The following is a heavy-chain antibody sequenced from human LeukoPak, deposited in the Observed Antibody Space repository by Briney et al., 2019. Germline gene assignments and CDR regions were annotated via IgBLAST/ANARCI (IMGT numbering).Heavy chain of an antibody. V-gene: IGHV3-9*01. D-gene: IGHD3-10*01. CDR3: ATPYYYGSGSYYNLPDY. Sequence: PGRSLRLSCAASGFTFDDYAMHWVRQAPGKGLEWVSGISWNSGSIGYADSVKGRFTISRDNAKNSLCLQMNSLRAEDTALYYCATPYYYGSGSYYNLPDYWGQGTLVTVSS. CDR1: GFTFDDYA. J-gene: IGHJ4*02. CDR2: ISWNSGSI.